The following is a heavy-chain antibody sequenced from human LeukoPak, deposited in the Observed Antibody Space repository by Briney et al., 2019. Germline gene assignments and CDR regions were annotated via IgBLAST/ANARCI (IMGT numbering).Heavy chain of an antibody. V-gene: IGHV3-30*18. J-gene: IGHJ6*02. CDR3: AKDLTAYSSGWSNSYYYGLDV. Sequence: GGSLRLSWAVSGFTFTSYGMHWAHQAPGKGLEWVAVISYDGSNKNYGDSVKGRFTISRDNSKNMLYLQMNSLRAEDTAMYHCAKDLTAYSSGWSNSYYYGLDVWGQGTTVTVSS. CDR2: ISYDGSNK. D-gene: IGHD6-19*01. CDR1: GFTFTSYG.